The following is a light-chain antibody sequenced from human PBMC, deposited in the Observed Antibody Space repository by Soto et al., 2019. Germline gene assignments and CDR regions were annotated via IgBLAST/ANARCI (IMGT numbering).Light chain of an antibody. V-gene: IGLV3-21*04. Sequence: VLAQPPSVSVAPGKTATITCGGNDIGSKSAHWYQQKPGQAPVLVISYDRDRPSGIPERFSGSNSGHTATLTISRVEAGDEADYYCQVYDSSSDLVVFGGGTKLTVL. CDR1: DIGSKS. CDR2: YDR. J-gene: IGLJ2*01. CDR3: QVYDSSSDLVV.